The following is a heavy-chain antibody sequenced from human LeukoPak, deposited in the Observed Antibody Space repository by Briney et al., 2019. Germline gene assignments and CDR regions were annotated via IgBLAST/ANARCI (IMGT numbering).Heavy chain of an antibody. D-gene: IGHD2-2*01. Sequence: SETLSLTCAVYGGSFSGYYWSWIRQPPGKGLEWIGEINHSGSTNYNPSLKSRVTISVDTSKNQFSLKLSSVTAADTAVYYCARVDHCSSTSCFNPYNWSDPWGQGTLVTVSS. J-gene: IGHJ5*02. CDR3: ARVDHCSSTSCFNPYNWSDP. V-gene: IGHV4-34*01. CDR1: GGSFSGYY. CDR2: INHSGST.